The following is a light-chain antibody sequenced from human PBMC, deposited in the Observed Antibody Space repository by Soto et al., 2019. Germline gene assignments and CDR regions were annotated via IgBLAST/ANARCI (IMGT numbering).Light chain of an antibody. CDR2: TDN. CDR1: SSNIGSTI. J-gene: IGLJ2*01. Sequence: QSVLTQPPSVSGTPGQRVTISCSGGSSNIGSTIVNWYQVLPGTAPKLVIHTDNQRPSGVPDRFSGSKSDTSASLAISGLQSEDEADYYCEAWDGSLNGPIFGGGTKLTVL. V-gene: IGLV1-44*01. CDR3: EAWDGSLNGPI.